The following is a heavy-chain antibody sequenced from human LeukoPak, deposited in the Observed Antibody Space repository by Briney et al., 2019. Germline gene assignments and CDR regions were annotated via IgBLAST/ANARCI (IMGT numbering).Heavy chain of an antibody. V-gene: IGHV3-23*01. J-gene: IGHJ6*02. CDR2: ISGSGGST. CDR1: GFTFSSFV. CDR3: TRGGGSHTDYHSYGMDV. D-gene: IGHD1-26*01. Sequence: GGSLRLSCAASGFTFSSFVMSWVRQAPGKGLEWVSAISGSGGSTYYADSVKGRFTISRDNSKNTLYLQMNSLRAEDTAVYYCTRGGGSHTDYHSYGMDVWGQGTTVTVSS.